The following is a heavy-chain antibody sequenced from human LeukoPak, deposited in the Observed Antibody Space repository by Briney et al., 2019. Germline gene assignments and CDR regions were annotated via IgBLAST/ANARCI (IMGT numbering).Heavy chain of an antibody. V-gene: IGHV3-9*01. J-gene: IGHJ4*02. CDR2: IGWNSGSI. Sequence: PGGSLRLSCAASGFTFDDYAMHWVRQAPGKGLEWVSGIGWNSGSIGYADSVKGRFTISRDNAKNSLYLQMNSLRAEDTALYYCAKADNTAMVSYFDYWGQGTLVTVSS. CDR1: GFTFDDYA. D-gene: IGHD5-18*01. CDR3: AKADNTAMVSYFDY.